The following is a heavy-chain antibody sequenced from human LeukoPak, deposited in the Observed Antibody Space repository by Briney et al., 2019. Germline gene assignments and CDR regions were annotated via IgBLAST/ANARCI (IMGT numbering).Heavy chain of an antibody. CDR2: ISFDGSDA. V-gene: IGHV3-74*01. J-gene: IGHJ4*02. CDR1: GFTFSGFW. Sequence: GGSLRLSCAASGFTFSGFWMHWVRQAPGKGLVWVSCISFDGSDATYADSVKGRFTISRDNAKNTLHLQMDSLTVEDTAVYYCARDGLGGYWGQGTLVTVSS. D-gene: IGHD3-16*01. CDR3: ARDGLGGY.